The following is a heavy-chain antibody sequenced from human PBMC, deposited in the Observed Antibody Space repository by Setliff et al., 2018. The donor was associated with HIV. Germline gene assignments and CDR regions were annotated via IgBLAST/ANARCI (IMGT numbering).Heavy chain of an antibody. Sequence: GGALRLSCAASGFNVSSNYMSWVRQAPGKGLEWVSVVYSGGSTYYADSVKGRFTISRDNSKNTMYLQMNSVRAEDTAVYYCARDYIYDSGSYFVHEGAVDIWGQGTMVTVS. D-gene: IGHD3-22*01. CDR1: GFNVSSNY. CDR2: VYSGGST. CDR3: ARDYIYDSGSYFVHEGAVDI. J-gene: IGHJ3*02. V-gene: IGHV3-66*01.